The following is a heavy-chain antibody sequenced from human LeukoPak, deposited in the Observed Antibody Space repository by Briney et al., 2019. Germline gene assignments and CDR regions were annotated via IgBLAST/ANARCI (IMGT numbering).Heavy chain of an antibody. CDR1: GFTFSSYW. D-gene: IGHD3-22*01. J-gene: IGHJ4*02. CDR2: IQQDGSQK. Sequence: GGSLRLSCAASGFTFSSYWMSWVRQAPGKGLEWVANIQQDGSQKYYVDSVKGRFTISRDNAQNSPYLQMNSLRTEDTAVPYCASLTKNDYDSSGGFDYWGQGTLVTVSS. CDR3: ASLTKNDYDSSGGFDY. V-gene: IGHV3-7*01.